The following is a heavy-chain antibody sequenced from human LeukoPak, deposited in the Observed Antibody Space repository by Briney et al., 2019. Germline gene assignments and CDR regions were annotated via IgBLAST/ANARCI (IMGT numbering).Heavy chain of an antibody. CDR2: ISAYNGNT. CDR3: AREKYYDILTGYPSTNSYMDV. D-gene: IGHD3-9*01. Sequence: ASVKVSCKASGYTFTSYGISWVRQAPGQGLEWMGWISAYNGNTNYAQKLQGRVTMTTDTSTSTAYMELRSLRSDDTAVYYCAREKYYDILTGYPSTNSYMDVWGKGTTVTISS. V-gene: IGHV1-18*01. J-gene: IGHJ6*03. CDR1: GYTFTSYG.